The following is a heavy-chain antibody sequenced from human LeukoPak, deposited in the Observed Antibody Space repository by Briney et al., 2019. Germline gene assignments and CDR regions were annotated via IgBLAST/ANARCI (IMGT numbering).Heavy chain of an antibody. CDR3: ARVYGDYFLGGWEPFLDY. V-gene: IGHV4-39*07. CDR2: IYYSGST. Sequence: SETLSLTCTVSGGPLSSTSYYWGWIRQPPGKGLEWIGSIYYSGSTYYNPSLKSRVTISVDTSKNQFSLKLSSVTAADTAVYYCARVYGDYFLGGWEPFLDYWGQGTLVTVSS. CDR1: GGPLSSTSYY. D-gene: IGHD4-17*01. J-gene: IGHJ4*02.